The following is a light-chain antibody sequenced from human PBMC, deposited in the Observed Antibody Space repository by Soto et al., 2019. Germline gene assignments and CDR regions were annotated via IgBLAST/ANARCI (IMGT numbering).Light chain of an antibody. Sequence: IVLTQSPGTLSLSPGDRATLSCRATETITNNYLAWYQQKPGQAPRLLIYGASSRATDIPDRFIGSGSGTYFTLTIGRLEPEDFAVYYCQRYGSSTTFGQGTKVEVK. CDR2: GAS. CDR1: ETITNNY. J-gene: IGKJ1*01. CDR3: QRYGSSTT. V-gene: IGKV3-20*01.